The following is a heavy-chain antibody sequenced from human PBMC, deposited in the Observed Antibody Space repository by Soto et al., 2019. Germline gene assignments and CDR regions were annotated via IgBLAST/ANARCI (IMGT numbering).Heavy chain of an antibody. CDR2: TSGSGGGT. J-gene: IGHJ4*02. CDR1: GFTFNSYA. Sequence: EVQLLESGGGLVQPGGSLRLSCAASGFTFNSYAMSWVRQAPGKGLEWVSATSGSGGGTYYADSVKGRFTISRDISKNTLDLQMNSLRAEDTAGYYCAKDQEGYGDDGRWIHWGQGTLVTVSS. D-gene: IGHD4-17*01. CDR3: AKDQEGYGDDGRWIH. V-gene: IGHV3-23*01.